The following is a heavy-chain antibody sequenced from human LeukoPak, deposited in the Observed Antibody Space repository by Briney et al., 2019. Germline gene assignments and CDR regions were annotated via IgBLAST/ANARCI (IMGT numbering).Heavy chain of an antibody. D-gene: IGHD3-22*01. Sequence: ASVKVSCKVSGYTLTELSMHWVRQAPGEGLEWMGGFDPEDGETIYAQKFQGRVTMTEDTSTDTAYMELSSLRSEDTAVYYCATGAMGDYYDSSGYYSFEYWGQGTLVTVSS. CDR1: GYTLTELS. CDR3: ATGAMGDYYDSSGYYSFEY. CDR2: FDPEDGET. J-gene: IGHJ4*02. V-gene: IGHV1-24*01.